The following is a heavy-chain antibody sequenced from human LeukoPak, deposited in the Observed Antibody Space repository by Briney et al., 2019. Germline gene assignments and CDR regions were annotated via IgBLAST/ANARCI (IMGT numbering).Heavy chain of an antibody. CDR2: INSDESST. J-gene: IGHJ4*02. CDR1: GFSFRRYW. Sequence: PGGALTLSRVSSGFSFRRYWMHWLRPAPGKGLAWVSRINSDESSTTYADSVKGRFTLSRHNAKNTLYLQVNGHGDEDKAGYYCAGGRYSSVWYWGQGTLVSVSS. CDR3: AGGRYSSVWY. D-gene: IGHD6-19*01. V-gene: IGHV3-74*01.